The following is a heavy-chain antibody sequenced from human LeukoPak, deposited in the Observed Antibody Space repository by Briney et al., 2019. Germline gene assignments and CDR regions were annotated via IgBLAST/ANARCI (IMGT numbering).Heavy chain of an antibody. CDR3: ASRRSWYYGMDV. CDR2: IYYSGST. CDR1: GGSIRSYY. V-gene: IGHV4-59*01. J-gene: IGHJ6*02. Sequence: SETLSLTCTVSGGSIRSYYWNWIRQPPGRGLEWIGYIYYSGSTNYNPSLKSRVTISVDTSKNQFSLKLSSVTAADTAVYYCASRRSWYYGMDVWGQGTTVTVSS. D-gene: IGHD6-13*01.